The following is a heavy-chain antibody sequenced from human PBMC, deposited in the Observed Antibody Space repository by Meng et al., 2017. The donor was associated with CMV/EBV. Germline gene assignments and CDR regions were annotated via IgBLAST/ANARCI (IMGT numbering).Heavy chain of an antibody. J-gene: IGHJ6*02. V-gene: IGHV3-33*01. Sequence: GGSLRLSCAASGFTFSSYGMHWVRQAPGKGLEWVAVIWYDGSNKYYADSVKGRFTISRDNSKNTLYLQMNSLRAEDTAVYYCARDEGDCSSTSCYYYYGMDVWGQGTTVTVSS. CDR1: GFTFSSYG. CDR2: IWYDGSNK. D-gene: IGHD2-2*01. CDR3: ARDEGDCSSTSCYYYYGMDV.